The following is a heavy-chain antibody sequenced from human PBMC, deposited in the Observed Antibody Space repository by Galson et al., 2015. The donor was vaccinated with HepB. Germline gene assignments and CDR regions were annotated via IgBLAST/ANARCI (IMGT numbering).Heavy chain of an antibody. CDR3: TREGSAEPYGFDY. V-gene: IGHV3-49*03. D-gene: IGHD3-10*01. J-gene: IGHJ4*02. CDR1: GFTFGDYA. Sequence: SLRLSCAGSGFTFGDYALSWFRQAPGKGLEWVGFIRSVLYDGTAEYAASVKDRFIISRDDSKRIAYLQMNSLKTEDTAVYYCTREGSAEPYGFDYWGQGTLVTVSS. CDR2: IRSVLYDGTA.